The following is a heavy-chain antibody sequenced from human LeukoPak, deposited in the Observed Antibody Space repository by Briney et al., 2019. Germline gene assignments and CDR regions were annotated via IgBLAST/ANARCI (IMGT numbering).Heavy chain of an antibody. CDR1: GGSISSSSYY. V-gene: IGHV4-39*01. Sequence: SETLSLTCTVSGGSISSSSYYCGWIRQPPGKGLEWIGSIYYSGSTYYNPSLKSRVTISVDTSKNQFSLKLSSVTAADTAVYYCARRKRGGWPLDYWGQGTLVTVSS. CDR3: ARRKRGGWPLDY. J-gene: IGHJ4*02. D-gene: IGHD6-19*01. CDR2: IYYSGST.